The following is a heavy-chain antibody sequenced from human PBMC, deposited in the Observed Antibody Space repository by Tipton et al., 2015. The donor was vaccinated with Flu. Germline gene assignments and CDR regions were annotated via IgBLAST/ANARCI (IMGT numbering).Heavy chain of an antibody. CDR2: VKSRKDGGTT. D-gene: IGHD5-12*01. Sequence: AVSGFNFKNAWMTWVRQAPGKGLEWVGRVKSRKDGGTTDYAAAVTDRFTISRDDSKDTVTLQMNSLKIEDTAVYYCTAGYGTSDCDFWGQGTLVTVSS. CDR1: GFNFKNAW. V-gene: IGHV3-15*05. J-gene: IGHJ4*02. CDR3: TAGYGTSDCDF.